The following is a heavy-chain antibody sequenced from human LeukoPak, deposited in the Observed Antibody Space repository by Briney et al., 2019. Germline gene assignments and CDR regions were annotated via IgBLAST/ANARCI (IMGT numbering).Heavy chain of an antibody. CDR2: IYYSGST. J-gene: IGHJ4*02. CDR3: ARVSSYSSGWFIGY. D-gene: IGHD6-19*01. CDR1: GGSVSSGNYY. Sequence: SETLSLTCTVSGGSVSSGNYYWNWIRQPPGKGLEWIGYIYYSGSTNHNPSLKSRVTISVDTSKNQFFLKLSSVTAADTAVYYCARVSSYSSGWFIGYWGQGTLVTVPS. V-gene: IGHV4-61*01.